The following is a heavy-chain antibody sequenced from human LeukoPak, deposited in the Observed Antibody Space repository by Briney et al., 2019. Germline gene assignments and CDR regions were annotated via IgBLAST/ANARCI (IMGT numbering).Heavy chain of an antibody. CDR2: IYPGDSDT. Sequence: GESLKISCKGSGYSFTSYWIGWVRQMPGKGLEWMGIIYPGDSDTRYSPSFQGQVTISADKSISTAYLQWSSLKASDTAMYYCARPGEAYGSGSYLGYWGQGTLVTVSS. J-gene: IGHJ4*02. CDR3: ARPGEAYGSGSYLGY. V-gene: IGHV5-51*01. D-gene: IGHD3-10*01. CDR1: GYSFTSYW.